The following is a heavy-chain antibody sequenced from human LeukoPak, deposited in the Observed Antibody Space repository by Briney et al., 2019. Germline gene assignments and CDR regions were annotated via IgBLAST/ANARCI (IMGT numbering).Heavy chain of an antibody. J-gene: IGHJ6*02. V-gene: IGHV3-23*01. CDR1: GFIFGSYP. Sequence: AGGSLRLSCVVSGFIFGSYPMSWVRQAPGKGLEWVSVISETGDVTHYADSMKGRFTISRDNIKNTLNLQMNSLRAEDTAVYFCARGGGLDVWGQGATVTVSS. CDR2: ISETGDVT. D-gene: IGHD3-16*01. CDR3: ARGGGLDV.